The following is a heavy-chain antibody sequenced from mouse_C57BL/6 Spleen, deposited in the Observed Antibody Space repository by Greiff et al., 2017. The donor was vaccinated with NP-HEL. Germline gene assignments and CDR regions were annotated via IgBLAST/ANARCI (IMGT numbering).Heavy chain of an antibody. CDR3: ARSPYAMDY. Sequence: EVQRVESGGGLVQPGGSLSLSCAASGFTFTDYYMSWVRQPPGKALEWLGFIRNKANGYTTEYSASVKGRFTISRDNSQSILYLQKNALRAEDSATNYCARSPYAMDYWGQGTSVTVSS. J-gene: IGHJ4*01. CDR1: GFTFTDYY. CDR2: IRNKANGYTT. V-gene: IGHV7-3*01.